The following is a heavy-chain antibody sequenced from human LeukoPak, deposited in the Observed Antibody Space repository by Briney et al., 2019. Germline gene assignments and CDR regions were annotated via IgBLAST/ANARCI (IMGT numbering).Heavy chain of an antibody. Sequence: SETLSLTCAVYGGSVSGYYWSWIRQPPGKGLEWIGEINHSGSTNYNPSLKSRVTISVDTSKNQFSLKLSSVTAADTAVYYCANFWSSIAAAGLPRIGYFQHWGQGTLVTVSS. CDR1: GGSVSGYY. D-gene: IGHD6-13*01. V-gene: IGHV4-34*01. CDR2: INHSGST. CDR3: ANFWSSIAAAGLPRIGYFQH. J-gene: IGHJ1*01.